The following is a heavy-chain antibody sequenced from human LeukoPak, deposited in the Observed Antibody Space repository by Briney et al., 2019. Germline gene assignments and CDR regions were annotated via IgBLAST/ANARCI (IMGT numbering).Heavy chain of an antibody. V-gene: IGHV1-18*01. CDR2: ISTYNGNT. J-gene: IGHJ4*02. CDR1: GYTFTSHG. D-gene: IGHD3-22*01. CDR3: ARDERYDSSGYPFDY. Sequence: GASVKVSCKASGYTFTSHGISWVRQAPGQGLEWMGWISTYNGNTNYAQKLQGRVSMTTDTSTSTAYMELSRLRSDDTAVYYCARDERYDSSGYPFDYWGQGTLVTVSS.